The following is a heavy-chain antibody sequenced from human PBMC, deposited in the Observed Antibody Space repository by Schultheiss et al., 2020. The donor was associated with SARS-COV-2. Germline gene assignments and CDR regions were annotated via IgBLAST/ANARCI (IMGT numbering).Heavy chain of an antibody. J-gene: IGHJ4*02. CDR2: IFTSGST. CDR1: GGSISSYY. Sequence: ESLKISCTVSGGSISSYYWNWIRQPAGKGLEWIGRIFTSGSTNYNPSLKSRVTMSLDTSKNQFSLKLSSVTAADTAVYYCARDPVFNYYDSSGYSGIDYWGQGILVTVSS. D-gene: IGHD3-22*01. V-gene: IGHV4-4*07. CDR3: ARDPVFNYYDSSGYSGIDY.